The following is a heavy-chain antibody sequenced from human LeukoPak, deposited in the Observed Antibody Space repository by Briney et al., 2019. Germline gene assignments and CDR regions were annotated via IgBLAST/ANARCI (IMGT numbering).Heavy chain of an antibody. Sequence: GGSLRLSCAASGFTFSSYSMNWVRQAPGKGLEWVSSISSSSYIYYADSVKGRFTISRDNAKNSLYLQMNSLRAEDTAVYYCARDSPIAARVFDYWGQGTLVTVSS. V-gene: IGHV3-21*01. J-gene: IGHJ4*02. CDR2: ISSSSYI. D-gene: IGHD6-6*01. CDR3: ARDSPIAARVFDY. CDR1: GFTFSSYS.